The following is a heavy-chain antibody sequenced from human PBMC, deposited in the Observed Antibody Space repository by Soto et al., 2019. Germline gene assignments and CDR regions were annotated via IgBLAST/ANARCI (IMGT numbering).Heavy chain of an antibody. CDR1: GFTFDDHA. J-gene: IGHJ4*02. D-gene: IGHD4-4*01. CDR2: ISWNSGSI. Sequence: GGSLRLSCAASGFTFDDHAMHWVRQAPGKGLEWVSGISWNSGSIHYADSVKGRFTISRANANNFLYLQMDSLRPEDTAFYYCARDRGYRTFDYWGQGTLVTVSS. CDR3: ARDRGYRTFDY. V-gene: IGHV3-9*01.